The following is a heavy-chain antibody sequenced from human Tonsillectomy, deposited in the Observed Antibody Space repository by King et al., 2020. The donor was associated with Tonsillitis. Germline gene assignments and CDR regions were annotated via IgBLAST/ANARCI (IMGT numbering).Heavy chain of an antibody. V-gene: IGHV3-33*05. J-gene: IGHJ4*02. CDR1: GFTFSNYD. D-gene: IGHD5-24*01. CDR3: AGDRDGYIFDY. CDR2: ISYDGTYK. Sequence: VQLVESGGGVVQPGRSLRLSCAASGFTFSNYDMYWVRQAPGKGLEWVAVISYDGTYKYYGDSVTGRFTISRDNSKNTLYLQMNSLRAEDTAVYYCAGDRDGYIFDYWGQGTLVTVSS.